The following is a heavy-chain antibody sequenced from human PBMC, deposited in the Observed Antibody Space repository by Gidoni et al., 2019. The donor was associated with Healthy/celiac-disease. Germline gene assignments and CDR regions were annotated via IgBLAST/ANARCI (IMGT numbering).Heavy chain of an antibody. V-gene: IGHV1-24*01. J-gene: IGHJ3*02. CDR1: GYTLPELS. D-gene: IGHD3-9*01. CDR2: FDPEDGET. Sequence: QVQLAQSGAEVKKPGASVKVYCKVSGYTLPELSMHWVRQAPGKGLEWMGGFDPEDGETIYAQKFQGRVTMTEDTSTDTAYMELSSLRSEDTAVYYCATDAYDILTGNLINAFDIWGQGTMVTVSS. CDR3: ATDAYDILTGNLINAFDI.